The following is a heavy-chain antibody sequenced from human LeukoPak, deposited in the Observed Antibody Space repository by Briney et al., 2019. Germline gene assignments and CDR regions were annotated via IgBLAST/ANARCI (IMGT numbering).Heavy chain of an antibody. CDR1: GYTFTRFY. J-gene: IGHJ4*02. CDR2: INPSGGST. D-gene: IGHD1-26*01. Sequence: ASVKVSCKASGYTFTRFYMHWVRQAPGQGLEWMGIINPSGGSTGYAQKFQGRATMTRDTSTSTVYMELSSLRSEDTAVYYCAREVGIRGHFDHWGRGTPVTVSS. V-gene: IGHV1-46*01. CDR3: AREVGIRGHFDH.